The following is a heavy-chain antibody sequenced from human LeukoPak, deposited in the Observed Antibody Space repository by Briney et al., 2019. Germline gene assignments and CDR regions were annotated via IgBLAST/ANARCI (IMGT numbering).Heavy chain of an antibody. J-gene: IGHJ4*02. CDR1: GYTFTSNY. V-gene: IGHV1-46*01. D-gene: IGHD2-2*01. CDR2: ISPSGGST. Sequence: GASVKVSCKAFGYTFTSNYMHWVRQAPGQGPEWMGVISPSGGSTTYAQKFQGRVTLTRDMSTSTDYLELSSLRSEDTAVYYCARETVPAALYFDYWGQGTLVTVSS. CDR3: ARETVPAALYFDY.